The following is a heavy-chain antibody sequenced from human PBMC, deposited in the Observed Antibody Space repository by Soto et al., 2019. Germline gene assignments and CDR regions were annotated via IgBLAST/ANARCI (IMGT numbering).Heavy chain of an antibody. J-gene: IGHJ6*02. CDR3: ARDISFVTMIVVVHLGGMDV. D-gene: IGHD3-22*01. Sequence: GGSLRLSCAAFGFTFSSYSMNWVRQAPGKGLEWISYITSSSSTTSYADSVKGRFTISRDNSKNTLYLQMNSLRAEDTAVYYCARDISFVTMIVVVHLGGMDVWGQGTTVTVSS. CDR2: ITSSSSTT. V-gene: IGHV3-48*01. CDR1: GFTFSSYS.